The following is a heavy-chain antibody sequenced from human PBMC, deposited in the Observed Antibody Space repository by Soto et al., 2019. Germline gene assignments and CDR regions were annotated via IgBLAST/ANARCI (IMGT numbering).Heavy chain of an antibody. V-gene: IGHV6-1*01. Sequence: SQTLSLTCAISGDSVSSNSAAWNWIRQSPSRGLEWLGRTYYRSKWYNDYAVSVKSRITINPDTSKNQFSLQLNSVTPEGTAVYYCARVVGFGDYYYYGMDVWGQGTTVTVSS. CDR2: TYYRSKWYN. J-gene: IGHJ6*02. CDR3: ARVVGFGDYYYYGMDV. D-gene: IGHD2-21*01. CDR1: GDSVSSNSAA.